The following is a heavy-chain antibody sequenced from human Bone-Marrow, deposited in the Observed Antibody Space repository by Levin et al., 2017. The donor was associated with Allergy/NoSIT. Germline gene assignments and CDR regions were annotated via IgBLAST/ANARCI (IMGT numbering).Heavy chain of an antibody. Sequence: GGSLRLSCSGSGFTFGNYEMDWVRQAPGKGLEWVSYISASGRTTYYADSVKGRFNISRDNAKDSLYLQMNNLRVEDTAVYYCATPLSGYYDSSGYLQYWGQGTLVSVSA. D-gene: IGHD3-22*01. CDR2: ISASGRTT. CDR1: GFTFGNYE. V-gene: IGHV3-48*03. J-gene: IGHJ4*02. CDR3: ATPLSGYYDSSGYLQY.